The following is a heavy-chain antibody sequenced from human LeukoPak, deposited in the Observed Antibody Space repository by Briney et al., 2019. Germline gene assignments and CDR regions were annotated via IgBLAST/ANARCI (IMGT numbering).Heavy chain of an antibody. Sequence: SVKVSCKASGGTFSSYAISWVRQAPGQGLEWMGRIIPILGIANYAQKFQGRVTITADKSTSTAYMELRSLRSEDTAVYYCARLATQNYYGSGSYDLYYYYCGMDVWGQGTTVTVSS. V-gene: IGHV1-69*04. D-gene: IGHD3-10*01. CDR2: IIPILGIA. CDR3: ARLATQNYYGSGSYDLYYYYCGMDV. CDR1: GGTFSSYA. J-gene: IGHJ6*02.